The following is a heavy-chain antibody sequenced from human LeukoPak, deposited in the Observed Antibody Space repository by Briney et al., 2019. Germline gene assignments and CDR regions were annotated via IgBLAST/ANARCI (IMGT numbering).Heavy chain of an antibody. CDR2: IKSDGSST. Sequence: GGSLRLSCAASGFAFSSYWMHWVRQAPEKGLVWVSRIKSDGSSTSYAGSVKGRFTISRDNAKNSLYLQMNSLRAEDTAVYYCARGALMVYAVTSALFDYWGQGTLVTVSS. CDR1: GFAFSSYW. V-gene: IGHV3-74*01. J-gene: IGHJ4*02. D-gene: IGHD2-8*01. CDR3: ARGALMVYAVTSALFDY.